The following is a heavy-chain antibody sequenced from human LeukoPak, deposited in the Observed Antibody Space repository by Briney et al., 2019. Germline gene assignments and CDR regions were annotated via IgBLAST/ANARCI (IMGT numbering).Heavy chain of an antibody. CDR1: GFTFTNYA. J-gene: IGHJ4*02. CDR3: AKSDYYDSSGYYLGPFDY. Sequence: GGSLRLSCAASGFTFTNYAMSWVRQTPGKGLEWVSATVGSGPDTYHADSVKGRFTVSRDNSKNTLYLQMNSLRAEDTAVYYCAKSDYYDSSGYYLGPFDYWGQGTLVTVSS. V-gene: IGHV3-23*01. CDR2: TVGSGPDT. D-gene: IGHD3-22*01.